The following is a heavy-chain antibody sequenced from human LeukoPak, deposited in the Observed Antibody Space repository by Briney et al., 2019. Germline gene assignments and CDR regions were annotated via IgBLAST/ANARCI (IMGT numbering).Heavy chain of an antibody. D-gene: IGHD1-26*01. CDR1: GYTLTELS. CDR3: ATDQWELLGRVSS. V-gene: IGHV1-24*01. Sequence: GASVTVSCTVSGYTLTELSMHWVRPAPGKGLEWMGGFDPEDGETIYAQKFQGRVTMTEDTSTDTAYMELSSLRSEDTAVYYCATDQWELLGRVSSWGQGTLVTVSS. CDR2: FDPEDGET. J-gene: IGHJ4*02.